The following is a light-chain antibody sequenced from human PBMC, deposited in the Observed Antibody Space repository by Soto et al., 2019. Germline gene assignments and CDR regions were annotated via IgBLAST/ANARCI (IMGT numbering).Light chain of an antibody. Sequence: EIVMTQSPATLSVSPGEIATLSFRASQSISSNLAWYQQKPGQAPRLLIYDASNRATGIPARFSGSGSGTDFTLTISSLEPEDFAVYYCQQRSNWPPTFGQGTKVDIK. V-gene: IGKV3-11*01. CDR1: QSISSN. J-gene: IGKJ1*01. CDR3: QQRSNWPPT. CDR2: DAS.